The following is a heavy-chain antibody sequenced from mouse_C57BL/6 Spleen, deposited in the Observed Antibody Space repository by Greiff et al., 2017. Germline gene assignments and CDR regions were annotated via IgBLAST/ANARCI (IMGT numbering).Heavy chain of an antibody. J-gene: IGHJ2*01. CDR2: IHPSDSDT. Sequence: KQRPGQGLEWIGRIHPSDSDTNYNQKFKGKATLTVDKSSSTAYMQLSSLTSEDSAVYYCAIPLGYYFDYWGQGTTLTVSS. V-gene: IGHV1-74*01. CDR3: AIPLGYYFDY.